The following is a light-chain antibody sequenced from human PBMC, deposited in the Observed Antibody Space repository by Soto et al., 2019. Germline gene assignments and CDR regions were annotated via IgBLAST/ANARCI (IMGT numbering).Light chain of an antibody. CDR1: QSVSSGY. CDR2: GAS. V-gene: IGKV3-20*01. CDR3: QHYGNSPT. J-gene: IGKJ1*01. Sequence: EIVLTQSPGTLSLSPGDGATLSCRASQSVSSGYLAWYQQKPGQAPRLLIYGASRRAGGIPDRFSGSGSGTDFNLSISRLEPEDFAVYWCQHYGNSPTFGQGTRVQIK.